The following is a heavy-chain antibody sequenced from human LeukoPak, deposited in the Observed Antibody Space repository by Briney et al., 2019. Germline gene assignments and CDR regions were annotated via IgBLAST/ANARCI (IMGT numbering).Heavy chain of an antibody. CDR1: GFTFSSYW. J-gene: IGHJ3*02. CDR3: ARDAQIVPSLFDI. D-gene: IGHD2-2*01. V-gene: IGHV3-7*01. Sequence: PGGSLRLSCAASGFTFSSYWMSWVRQAPGKGLEWVANIKQDGSGKYYVDSVKGRFTISRDNAKNSLYLQMNSLRAEDTAVYYCARDAQIVPSLFDIWGQGTMVTVSS. CDR2: IKQDGSGK.